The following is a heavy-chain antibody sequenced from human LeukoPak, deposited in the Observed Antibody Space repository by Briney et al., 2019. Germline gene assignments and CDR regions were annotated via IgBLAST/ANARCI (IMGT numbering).Heavy chain of an antibody. Sequence: SETLSLTCTVSGGSISSSSYYWGWIRQPPGKGLEWIGSIYYIGSTYYNPPLKSRVTISVATSKNQFPQKLSSVSAADTAVYYCASGITGNNWFDPWGQGTLVTVSS. CDR3: ASGITGNNWFDP. V-gene: IGHV4-39*01. D-gene: IGHD1-20*01. CDR2: IYYIGST. J-gene: IGHJ5*02. CDR1: GGSISSSSYY.